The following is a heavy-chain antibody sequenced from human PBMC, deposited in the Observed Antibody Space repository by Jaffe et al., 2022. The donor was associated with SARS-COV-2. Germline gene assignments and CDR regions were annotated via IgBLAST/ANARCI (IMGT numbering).Heavy chain of an antibody. V-gene: IGHV4-34*01. CDR3: ARGAHIVGANN. CDR2: INHSGST. J-gene: IGHJ4*02. Sequence: QVQLQQWGAGLLKPSETLSLTCAVYGGSFSGYYWSWIRQPPGKGLEWIGEINHSGSTNYNPSLKSRVTISVDTSKNQFSLKLSSVTAADTAVYYCARGAHIVGANNWGQGTLVTVSS. CDR1: GGSFSGYY. D-gene: IGHD1-26*01.